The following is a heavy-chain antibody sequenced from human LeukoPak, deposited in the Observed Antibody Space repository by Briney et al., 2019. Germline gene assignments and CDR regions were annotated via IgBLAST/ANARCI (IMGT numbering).Heavy chain of an antibody. J-gene: IGHJ4*02. D-gene: IGHD6-25*01. V-gene: IGHV3-30-3*01. CDR2: ISYDGSNK. Sequence: GGSLRLSCAASGFTFSSYAMHWVRQAPGKGLEWVAVISYDGSNKYHADSVKGRFTISRDNSKNTLYLQMNSLRAEDTAVYYCASRSGLADYWGQGTLVTVSS. CDR3: ASRSGLADY. CDR1: GFTFSSYA.